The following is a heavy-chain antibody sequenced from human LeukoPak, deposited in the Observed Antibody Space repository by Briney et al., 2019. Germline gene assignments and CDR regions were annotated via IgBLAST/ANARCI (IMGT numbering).Heavy chain of an antibody. CDR2: ICAINGIT. D-gene: IGHD6-19*01. CDR3: ARGRLGRGWYQTDY. Sequence: ASAKVSCKDPVYTFTIYGICWVCQAPRQGLEWMWQICAINGITNNAQTLRGRVTMTPETSTSTAYIEKRTPRSDDTPVYYCARGRLGRGWYQTDYSGQRTLVTASP. V-gene: IGHV1-18*01. J-gene: IGHJ4*02. CDR1: VYTFTIYG.